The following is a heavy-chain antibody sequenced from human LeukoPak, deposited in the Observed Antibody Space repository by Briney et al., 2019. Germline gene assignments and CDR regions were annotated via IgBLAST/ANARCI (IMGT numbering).Heavy chain of an antibody. D-gene: IGHD1-26*01. J-gene: IGHJ3*02. CDR1: GGSFSNFY. CDR2: INHDGST. V-gene: IGHV4-34*01. Sequence: PSETLSLTCAVYGGSFSNFYWSWFRQPPGRGLEWIGEINHDGSTKYNPSLKSRDTISVDTAKNQFSLKLSSVTTADTAVYYCARAGGGSYSFLEAFDIWGQGTMVTVSS. CDR3: ARAGGGSYSFLEAFDI.